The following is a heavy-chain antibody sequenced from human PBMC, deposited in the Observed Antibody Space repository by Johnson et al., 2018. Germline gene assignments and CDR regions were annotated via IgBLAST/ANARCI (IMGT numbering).Heavy chain of an antibody. J-gene: IGHJ6*03. CDR2: IKSKTDGGTP. CDR1: GFSFSNAW. Sequence: EVQLVESGGGLVKPGGSLGLSCAASGFSFSNAWMNWVRLAPGKGLEWVGRIKSKTDGGTPDYAAPVKGRFTISRDDPKNTLYLQMNDLKTEDTAVDYGTTDDGVRDSDYCYYYMGVWGKGTTVTVSS. CDR3: TTDDGVRDSDYCYYYMGV. D-gene: IGHD5-18*01. V-gene: IGHV3-15*07.